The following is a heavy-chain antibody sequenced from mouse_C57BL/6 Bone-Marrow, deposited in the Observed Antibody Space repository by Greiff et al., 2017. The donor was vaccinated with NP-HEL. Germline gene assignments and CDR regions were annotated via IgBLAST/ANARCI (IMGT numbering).Heavy chain of an antibody. CDR2: IFPGSGST. CDR1: GYTFTDYY. CDR3: ARAGSNYLYYFDY. V-gene: IGHV1-75*01. D-gene: IGHD2-5*01. J-gene: IGHJ2*01. Sequence: VHLVESGPELVKPGASVKISCKASGYTFTDYYINWVKQRPGQGLEWIGWIFPGSGSTYYNEKFKGKATLTVDKSSNTAYMLLSSLTSEDSAVYFCARAGSNYLYYFDYWGRGTTLTVSA.